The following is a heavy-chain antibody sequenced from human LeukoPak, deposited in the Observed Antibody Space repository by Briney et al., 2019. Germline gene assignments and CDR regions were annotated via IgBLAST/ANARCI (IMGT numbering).Heavy chain of an antibody. CDR1: GGSISSGGYS. D-gene: IGHD3-3*01. V-gene: IGHV4-30-4*07. CDR2: IYYSGST. CDR3: ASSTYYDFWSGPNWFDP. J-gene: IGHJ5*02. Sequence: SETLSLTCAVSGGSISSGGYSWSWIRQPPGKGLEWIGYIYYSGSTYYNPSLKSRVTTSVDTSKNQFPLKLSSVTAADTAVYYCASSTYYDFWSGPNWFDPWGQGTLVTVSS.